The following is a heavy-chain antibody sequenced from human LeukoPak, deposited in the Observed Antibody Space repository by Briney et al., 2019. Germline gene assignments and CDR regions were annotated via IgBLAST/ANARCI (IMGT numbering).Heavy chain of an antibody. V-gene: IGHV3-21*01. D-gene: IGHD3-9*01. CDR2: ISSRSSYI. CDR3: ARSLIDYDILTGYYESHYFDY. CDR1: GFTFSSYS. Sequence: NPGGSLRLSCAASGFTFSSYSMNWVRQAPGKGLEWVSSISSRSSYIYYADSVKGRFTISRDNAKNSLYLQMNSLRAEDTAVYYCARSLIDYDILTGYYESHYFDYWGQGTLSPSPQ. J-gene: IGHJ4*02.